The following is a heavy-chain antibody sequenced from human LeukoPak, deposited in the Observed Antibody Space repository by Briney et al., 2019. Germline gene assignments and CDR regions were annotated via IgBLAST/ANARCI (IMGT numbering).Heavy chain of an antibody. V-gene: IGHV4-39*01. J-gene: IGHJ4*02. Sequence: PSETLSLTCTVSGGSISSSSYYWGWIRQPPGKGLEWIGTIYYSGSTYYNQSLKGRVTISVDTSKNQFSLKLNSVTAADTAVYYCARQAYGSGSYYPDYWGQGTLVTVSS. D-gene: IGHD3-10*01. CDR1: GGSISSSSYY. CDR2: IYYSGST. CDR3: ARQAYGSGSYYPDY.